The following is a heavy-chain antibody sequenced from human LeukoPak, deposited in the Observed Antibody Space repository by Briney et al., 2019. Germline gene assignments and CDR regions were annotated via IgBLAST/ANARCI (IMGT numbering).Heavy chain of an antibody. D-gene: IGHD6-19*01. CDR3: ARDSSGWYFDL. V-gene: IGHV4-4*02. CDR2: IYYSGST. J-gene: IGHJ2*01. Sequence: SGTLSLTCVVSVGSITTTNWRSWVRQPPRKGLELIGYIYYSGSTNYNPSLKSRVTISVDTSKNQFSLKLSSVTAADTAVYYCARDSSGWYFDLWGRGTLVTVSS. CDR1: VGSITTTNW.